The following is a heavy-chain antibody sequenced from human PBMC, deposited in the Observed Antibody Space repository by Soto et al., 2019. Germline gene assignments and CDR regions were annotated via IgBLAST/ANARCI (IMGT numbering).Heavy chain of an antibody. CDR1: GFTFFAYW. J-gene: IGHJ5*01. D-gene: IGHD4-17*01. CDR2: INSDGSHT. V-gene: IGHV3-74*01. CDR3: AKEGDYGHYAVENWFDS. Sequence: EVQLVESGGGLVQPGGSLRLSCAASGFTFFAYWIHWVRQVPGKGLVWVSRINSDGSHTSYADSVRGRFTISRDNPKNTVDLQMNSLTAEDPAVYYCAKEGDYGHYAVENWFDSWGQGSLVTVSS.